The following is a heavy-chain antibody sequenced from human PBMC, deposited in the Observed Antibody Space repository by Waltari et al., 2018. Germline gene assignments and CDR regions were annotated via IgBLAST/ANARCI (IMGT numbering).Heavy chain of an antibody. CDR2: IFESGST. Sequence: QLQLQESGPGLVKPSETLSLTCTVSGDSLSSSTYYWGWIRQPPGKGLGWIGSIFESGSTYYNPSFYSRVTISVDTSKNQFSLQLSSVTAADTAVYYCARHGRVVDVVVVVAATTIDYWGQGTLVTVSS. D-gene: IGHD2-15*01. CDR3: ARHGRVVDVVVVVAATTIDY. CDR1: GDSLSSSTYY. J-gene: IGHJ4*02. V-gene: IGHV4-39*01.